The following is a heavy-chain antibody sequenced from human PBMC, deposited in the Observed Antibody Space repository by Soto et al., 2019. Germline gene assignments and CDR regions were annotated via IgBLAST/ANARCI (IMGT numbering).Heavy chain of an antibody. CDR2: MNRDGSEI. Sequence: PVGSLRLSCAVSGYRFGDHWMHWVRQAPGKGLQWVSRMNRDGSEINYADSVKGRFTVSRDNARSTLHLQMNSLRAEDTAVYYCATAEVDYWGPGALVTVSS. CDR3: ATAEVDY. V-gene: IGHV3-74*01. J-gene: IGHJ4*02. CDR1: GYRFGDHW.